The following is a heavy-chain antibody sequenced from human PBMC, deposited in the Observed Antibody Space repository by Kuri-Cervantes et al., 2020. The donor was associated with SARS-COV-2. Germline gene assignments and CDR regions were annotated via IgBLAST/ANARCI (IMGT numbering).Heavy chain of an antibody. CDR1: GYSISSGYY. D-gene: IGHD6-13*01. V-gene: IGHV4-38-2*02. J-gene: IGHJ4*02. Sequence: GSLRLSCTVSGYSISSGYYWGWIRQPPGKGLEWIGSIYHSGSTYYNPSLKSRVTISVDTSKNQFSLKLSSVTAADTAVHYCARVPIAATEYWGQGTLVTVSS. CDR3: ARVPIAATEY. CDR2: IYHSGST.